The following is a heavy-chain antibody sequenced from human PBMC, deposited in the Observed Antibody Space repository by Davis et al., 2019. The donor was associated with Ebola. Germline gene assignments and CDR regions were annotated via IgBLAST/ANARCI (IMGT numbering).Heavy chain of an antibody. V-gene: IGHV3-30*18. CDR1: GFTFSSYG. Sequence: PGGSLRLSCAASGFTFSSYGMHWVRQAPGKGLEWVAVISYDGSNKYYADSVKGRFTISRDNSKNTLYLQMNSLRADDTALYYCAKGGARYFYHYYGMDVWGQGTTVTVSS. CDR3: AKGGARYFYHYYGMDV. D-gene: IGHD2/OR15-2a*01. J-gene: IGHJ6*02. CDR2: ISYDGSNK.